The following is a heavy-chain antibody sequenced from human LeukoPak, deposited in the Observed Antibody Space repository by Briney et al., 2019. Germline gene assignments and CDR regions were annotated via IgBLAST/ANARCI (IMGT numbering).Heavy chain of an antibody. Sequence: ASVKVSCKASGFTFTSSAMQWVRQARGQRLEWIGWIVVGSGNTNYAQKFQERVTITRDMSTSTAYMELSSLRSEDTAVYYCAAVDGDSGPRDYWGQGTLVTVSS. CDR2: IVVGSGNT. CDR1: GFTFTSSA. V-gene: IGHV1-58*02. D-gene: IGHD5-12*01. CDR3: AAVDGDSGPRDY. J-gene: IGHJ4*02.